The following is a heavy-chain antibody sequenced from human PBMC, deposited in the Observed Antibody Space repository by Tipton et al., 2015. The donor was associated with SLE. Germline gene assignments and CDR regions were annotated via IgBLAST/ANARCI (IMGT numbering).Heavy chain of an antibody. CDR3: ARLNDATAIAGFDY. D-gene: IGHD2-21*02. J-gene: IGHJ4*02. CDR1: GDSITSYY. CDR2: IYYNGHT. Sequence: TLSLTCTVSGDSITSYYWNWIRQPPGKGLEWIGYIYYNGHTNYSPSLKSRVTLSVDTSKNQFSLTLSSVTAADTAAYYCARLNDATAIAGFDYWGQGNLVTVSS. V-gene: IGHV4-59*01.